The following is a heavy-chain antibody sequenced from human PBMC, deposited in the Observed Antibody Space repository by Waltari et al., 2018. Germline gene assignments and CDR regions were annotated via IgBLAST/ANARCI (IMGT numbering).Heavy chain of an antibody. D-gene: IGHD3-16*01. J-gene: IGHJ4*02. CDR3: VKSAGGATIWLVFDD. V-gene: IGHV3-9*01. CDR1: GFTFDDYA. Sequence: EVQLVESGGGLVQPGRSLRLSCAASGFTFDDYAMPWVRQAPGKGLEWVAGINWNSGNIRYADSVKGRFIISRDNAKNSLYLQMNSLRDEDTAFYYCVKSAGGATIWLVFDDWGQGTLVTVSS. CDR2: INWNSGNI.